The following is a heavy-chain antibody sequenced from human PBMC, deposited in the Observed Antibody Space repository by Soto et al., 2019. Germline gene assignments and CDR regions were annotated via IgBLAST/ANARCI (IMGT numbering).Heavy chain of an antibody. CDR3: AREGIAESGPNYYDF. J-gene: IGHJ4*02. CDR2: ISYDGSTK. D-gene: IGHD6-13*01. V-gene: IGHV3-30-3*01. Sequence: QVQLVESGGGVVQPGRSLTIFCTASGFTFKHNAMHWIRQAPANGLEWVADISYDGSTKNYADSVKGRFTISRDNSKNTLSLQMSALKGEDTATYYCAREGIAESGPNYYDFWGQGTLVAVSS. CDR1: GFTFKHNA.